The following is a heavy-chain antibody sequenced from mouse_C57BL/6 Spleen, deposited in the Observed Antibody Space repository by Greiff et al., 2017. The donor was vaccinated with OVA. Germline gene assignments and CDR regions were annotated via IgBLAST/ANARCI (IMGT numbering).Heavy chain of an antibody. Sequence: EVQVVESGPELVKPGASVKISCKASGYSFTDYNMNWVKQSNGKSLEWIGVINTNYGTTSYNQKFKGKATLTVDQSSSTAYMQLNSLTSEDSAVYYCARSDYGSSYWYFDVWCTGTTVTVSS. CDR1: GYSFTDYN. CDR2: INTNYGTT. D-gene: IGHD1-1*01. J-gene: IGHJ1*03. V-gene: IGHV1-39*01. CDR3: ARSDYGSSYWYFDV.